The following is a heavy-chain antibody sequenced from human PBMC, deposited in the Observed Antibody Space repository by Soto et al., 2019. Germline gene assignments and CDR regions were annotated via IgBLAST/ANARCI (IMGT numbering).Heavy chain of an antibody. CDR2: ISGGADST. D-gene: IGHD5-18*01. Sequence: GGSLRLSCAPSGFTFSNYAMSWVRQAPGKGLEWVSGISGGADSTYYADSVKGRFTISRDNSKNTLSLQMNSLRAEDTAVYYCAKQGGYSYGHIDYWGQGTPVTVSS. V-gene: IGHV3-23*01. CDR1: GFTFSNYA. J-gene: IGHJ4*02. CDR3: AKQGGYSYGHIDY.